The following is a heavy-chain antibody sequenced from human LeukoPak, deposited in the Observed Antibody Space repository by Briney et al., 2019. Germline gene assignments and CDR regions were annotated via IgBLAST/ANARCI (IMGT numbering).Heavy chain of an antibody. Sequence: ASVKVSCKASGYTFTGYYMHWVRQAPGQGPEWMGRINPNSGGTNYAQKFQGRVTMTRDTSISTAYMELSRLRSDDTAVYYCASPLGYYYDSSGVAAFDIWGQGTMVTVSS. J-gene: IGHJ3*02. CDR2: INPNSGGT. V-gene: IGHV1-2*06. CDR3: ASPLGYYYDSSGVAAFDI. CDR1: GYTFTGYY. D-gene: IGHD3-22*01.